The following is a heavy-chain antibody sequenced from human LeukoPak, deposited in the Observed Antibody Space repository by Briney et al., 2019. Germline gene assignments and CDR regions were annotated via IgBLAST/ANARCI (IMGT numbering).Heavy chain of an antibody. J-gene: IGHJ4*02. V-gene: IGHV4-4*02. CDR3: GRVSAADGTRQFDY. Sequence: SETLSLTCAVSGDSVTSSNWWSWVRQPPGKGLEWIGEIYHSGATNYNPSLKSRVTISLDKSKDQLSLKLTSVTAADTAVYYCGRVSAADGTRQFDYWGQGTLVTVSS. CDR1: GDSVTSSNW. CDR2: IYHSGAT. D-gene: IGHD6-13*01.